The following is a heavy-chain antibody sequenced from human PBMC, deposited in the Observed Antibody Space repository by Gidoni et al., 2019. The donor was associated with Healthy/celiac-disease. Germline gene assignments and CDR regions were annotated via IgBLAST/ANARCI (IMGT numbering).Heavy chain of an antibody. J-gene: IGHJ6*02. CDR2: IYDSAST. CDR3: ARGLGINYYYYGMDV. V-gene: IGHV4-31*03. D-gene: IGHD4-17*01. CDR1: GGSISSCGYY. Sequence: QVPLQESGPGLVKPSQTLYLTCTVPGGSISSCGYYWSWIRQHPGKGLEWIGYIYDSASTYYNPSLKSRVTISVDTSKNQFSLKLSSVTAADTAVYYCARGLGINYYYYGMDVWGQGTTVTVSS.